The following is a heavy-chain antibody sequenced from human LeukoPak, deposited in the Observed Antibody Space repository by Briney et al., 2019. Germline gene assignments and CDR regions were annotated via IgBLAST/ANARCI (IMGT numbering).Heavy chain of an antibody. Sequence: ASVKVSCKASGDTFGAHYIHWLRQAPGQGLEYMGWINPTAGDTRFAEKSKGRVTLTRDTSTNTVYMELTGLTLADTAVYYCARGMFSSSESFDVWGQGAMVVVSS. D-gene: IGHD1-14*01. J-gene: IGHJ3*01. CDR1: GDTFGAHY. CDR2: INPTAGDT. CDR3: ARGMFSSSESFDV. V-gene: IGHV1-2*02.